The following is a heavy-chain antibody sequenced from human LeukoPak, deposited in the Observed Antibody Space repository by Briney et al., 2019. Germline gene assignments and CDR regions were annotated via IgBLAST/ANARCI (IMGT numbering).Heavy chain of an antibody. CDR1: GLTFSSYA. V-gene: IGHV3-30*04. CDR3: ARAYWRDKAMVPDY. J-gene: IGHJ4*02. CDR2: ISYDGSYQ. Sequence: GGSLRLSCAVSGLTFSSYAMHWVRQTPCKGLEWVAIISYDGSYQYYADSVKGRFTISRDSSKNTLYLQMNSLRAEDTAVYYCARAYWRDKAMVPDYWGQGTLVTVSS. D-gene: IGHD5-18*01.